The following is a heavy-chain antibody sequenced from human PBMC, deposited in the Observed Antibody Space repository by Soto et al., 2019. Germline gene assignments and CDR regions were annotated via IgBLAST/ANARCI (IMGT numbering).Heavy chain of an antibody. CDR2: IGHLETT. D-gene: IGHD1-7*01. J-gene: IGHJ1*01. Sequence: SETLSLTCSVSGVAMTYGGYSWSWIRQSPEKGLEWLGYIGHLETTYYNPSFKSRLSLSIDRTRNQFSLSLSSVTAADTAVYYCATPRVGVGNLQYWGQGTLVTVSS. CDR3: ATPRVGVGNLQY. V-gene: IGHV4-30-2*06. CDR1: GVAMTYGGYS.